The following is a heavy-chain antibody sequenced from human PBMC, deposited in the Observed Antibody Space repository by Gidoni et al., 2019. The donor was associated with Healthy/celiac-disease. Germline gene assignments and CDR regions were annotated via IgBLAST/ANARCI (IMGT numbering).Heavy chain of an antibody. CDR1: GFSLSNARMG. Sequence: QVTLKESGPVLVKPTETLTLTCTVSGFSLSNARMGVSWIRQPPGKALEWLAHIFSNDEKSYSTSLKSRLTISKDTSKSQVVLTMTNMDPVDTATYYCARIAAMITFGGVIVILPPDYWGQGTLVTVSS. CDR3: ARIAAMITFGGVIVILPPDY. CDR2: IFSNDEK. D-gene: IGHD3-16*02. J-gene: IGHJ4*02. V-gene: IGHV2-26*01.